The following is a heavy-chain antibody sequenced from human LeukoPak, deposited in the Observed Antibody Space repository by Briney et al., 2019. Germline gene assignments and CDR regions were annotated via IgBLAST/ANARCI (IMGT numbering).Heavy chain of an antibody. CDR2: INPSGAST. V-gene: IGHV1-46*01. J-gene: IGHJ4*02. D-gene: IGHD3-3*01. CDR3: ARSPPVGDFWSGYYWFDY. Sequence: ASVKVSCKASGYTFTSYYVHWVRQAPGQGLEWMGIINPSGASTSYAQKFQGRVTMTRDTSTSTVYMELSSLRSEDTAVYYCARSPPVGDFWSGYYWFDYWGQGTLVTVSS. CDR1: GYTFTSYY.